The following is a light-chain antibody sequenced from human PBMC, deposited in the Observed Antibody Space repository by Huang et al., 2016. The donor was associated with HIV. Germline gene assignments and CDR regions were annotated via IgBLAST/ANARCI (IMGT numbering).Light chain of an antibody. Sequence: EIVMTQSPATLPVSPGEKTTLSCRASQSISSHLAWYQQRPGQAPRLLIRDTSTRATGIPPMFSGSGSGTEFTLTISSLQSEDFAVYYCQQYNKWPWTFGPGTKVEV. J-gene: IGKJ1*01. CDR1: QSISSH. V-gene: IGKV3-15*01. CDR3: QQYNKWPWT. CDR2: DTS.